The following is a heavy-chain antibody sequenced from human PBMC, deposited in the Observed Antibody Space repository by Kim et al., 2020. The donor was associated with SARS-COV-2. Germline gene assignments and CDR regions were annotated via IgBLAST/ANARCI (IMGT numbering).Heavy chain of an antibody. CDR1: GFTFSSYD. CDR3: AREVYKWFGEGGAFDI. D-gene: IGHD3-10*01. CDR2: IGTAGDT. Sequence: GGSLRLSCAASGFTFSSYDMHWVRQATGKGLEWVSAIGTAGDTYYPGSVKGRFTISRENAKNSLYLQMNSLRAGDTAVYYCAREVYKWFGEGGAFDIWGQGTMVTVSS. J-gene: IGHJ3*02. V-gene: IGHV3-13*01.